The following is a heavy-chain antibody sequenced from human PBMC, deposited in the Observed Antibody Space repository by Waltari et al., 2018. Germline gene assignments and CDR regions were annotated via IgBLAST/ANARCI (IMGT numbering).Heavy chain of an antibody. J-gene: IGHJ3*02. Sequence: QVQLVQSGAEVKQPGASVKVSCKAPGYTFTSSDINCVRQATGQGLEWMGWMNPNSGNTGYAQKFQGRVTITRNTSISTAYMELSSLRSEDTAVYYCARGYSTYDAFDIWGQGTMVTVSS. CDR3: ARGYSTYDAFDI. CDR2: MNPNSGNT. CDR1: GYTFTSSD. V-gene: IGHV1-8*03. D-gene: IGHD6-13*01.